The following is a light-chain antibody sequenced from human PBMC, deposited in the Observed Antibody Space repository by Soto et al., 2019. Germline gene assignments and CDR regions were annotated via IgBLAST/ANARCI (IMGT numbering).Light chain of an antibody. CDR3: LQDYNYPLT. Sequence: AIQMTQSPSSLSASVGDRVTITCRASQGIRNDLGLYQQKPGKAPKFLIYGASSLQSGVPSRFSGSGSGTDFTLTISSLQPEDFATYYCLQDYNYPLTFGGGTKVDIK. CDR1: QGIRND. V-gene: IGKV1-6*01. CDR2: GAS. J-gene: IGKJ4*01.